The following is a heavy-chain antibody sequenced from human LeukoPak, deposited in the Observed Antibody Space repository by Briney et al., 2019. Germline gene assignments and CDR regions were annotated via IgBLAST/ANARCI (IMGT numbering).Heavy chain of an antibody. J-gene: IGHJ4*02. CDR1: GGTFSSYA. CDR2: IIPIFGTA. D-gene: IGHD3-22*01. Sequence: GASVKVSCKASGGTFSSYAISWVRQAPGQGLEWMGGIIPIFGTANYAQKFQGRVTITADESTSTAYMELSSLRSEDTAVYYCARLRDYYDSSGYPPFDYWGQGTLVTVSS. CDR3: ARLRDYYDSSGYPPFDY. V-gene: IGHV1-69*01.